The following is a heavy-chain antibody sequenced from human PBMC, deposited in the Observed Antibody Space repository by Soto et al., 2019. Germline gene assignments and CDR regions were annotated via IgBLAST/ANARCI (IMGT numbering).Heavy chain of an antibody. CDR2: IIPIFGTA. Sequence: SVKVSCKASGGTFSSYAISWVRQAPGQGLEWMGGIIPIFGTANYAQKFQGRVTITADKSTSTAYMELSSLRSEDTAVYYCARKGSGSYAAFDIWGQGTMVTVS. J-gene: IGHJ3*02. CDR1: GGTFSSYA. D-gene: IGHD3-10*01. CDR3: ARKGSGSYAAFDI. V-gene: IGHV1-69*06.